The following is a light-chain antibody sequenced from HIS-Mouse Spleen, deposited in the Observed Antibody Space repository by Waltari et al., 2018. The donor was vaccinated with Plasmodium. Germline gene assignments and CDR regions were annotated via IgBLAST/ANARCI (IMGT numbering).Light chain of an antibody. Sequence: ESVLTQSPGTLSLSPGERATLPCRASRSVSSGYLAWYQQKPVQAPRLLIYGASSRATGIPDRFSGSGSGTDFTLTISRLEPEDFAVYYCQQYGSSPYTFGQGTKLEIK. CDR3: QQYGSSPYT. CDR1: RSVSSGY. V-gene: IGKV3-20*01. J-gene: IGKJ2*01. CDR2: GAS.